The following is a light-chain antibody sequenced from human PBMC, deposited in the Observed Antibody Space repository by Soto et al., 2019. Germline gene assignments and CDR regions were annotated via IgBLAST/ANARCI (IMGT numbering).Light chain of an antibody. V-gene: IGKV1-5*03. J-gene: IGKJ1*01. CDR2: QAS. CDR1: ESVSRW. Sequence: DIQMTQSPSTLSSSVGDRVTITCRASESVSRWLAWYQQKPGRTPKLLIYQASTLETGVTPRFSGSGSGTECTLTLSSLQPDDFSTHYCQQYNAFSQAFGQGTKVEIK. CDR3: QQYNAFSQA.